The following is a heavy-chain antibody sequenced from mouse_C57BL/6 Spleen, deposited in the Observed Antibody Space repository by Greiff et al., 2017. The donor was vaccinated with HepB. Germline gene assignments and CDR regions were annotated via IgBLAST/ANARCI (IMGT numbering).Heavy chain of an antibody. CDR1: GYSFTGYF. V-gene: IGHV1-20*01. CDR3: ARGPYYYGSSHFTFDY. D-gene: IGHD1-1*01. CDR2: INPYNGDT. J-gene: IGHJ2*01. Sequence: VHVKQSGPELVKPGDSVKISCKASGYSFTGYFMNWVMQSHGKSLEWIGRINPYNGDTFYNQKFKGKATLTVDKSSSTAHMELRSLTSEDSAVYYCARGPYYYGSSHFTFDYWGQGTTLTVSS.